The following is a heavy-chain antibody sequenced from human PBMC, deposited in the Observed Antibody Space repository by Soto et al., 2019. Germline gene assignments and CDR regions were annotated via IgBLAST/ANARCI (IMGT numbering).Heavy chain of an antibody. J-gene: IGHJ5*02. CDR1: GFIFSSYA. D-gene: IGHD2-2*01. Sequence: PGGSLRLSCAASGFIFSSYAMSWVRQAPGKGLEWVSAISGSGISTYYADSVKGRFTISRDNAKNTLYLQMNSLRAEDTAVYYCASAGYCSSTSCWGFDPWGQGTLVTVSS. V-gene: IGHV3-23*01. CDR3: ASAGYCSSTSCWGFDP. CDR2: ISGSGIST.